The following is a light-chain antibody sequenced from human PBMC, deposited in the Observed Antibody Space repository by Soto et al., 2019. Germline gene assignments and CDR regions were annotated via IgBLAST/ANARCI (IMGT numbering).Light chain of an antibody. V-gene: IGKV1-12*01. CDR3: QQTKGFPLT. CDR1: QDINKY. CDR2: DAS. J-gene: IGKJ4*01. Sequence: DIQVTQSPSSLSASEGDRVTITCRASQDINKYLAWYQQIPGKAPKLLIFDASTLQSGVPSRFTARGSGTDFTLTVAGLQPEDAATYYCQQTKGFPLTFGGGTKVEIK.